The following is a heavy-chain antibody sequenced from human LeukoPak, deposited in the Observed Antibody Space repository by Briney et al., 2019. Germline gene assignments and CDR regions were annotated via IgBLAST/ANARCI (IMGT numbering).Heavy chain of an antibody. V-gene: IGHV3-23*01. D-gene: IGHD6-13*01. CDR1: GFTFSIYA. Sequence: GGSLRLSCAASGFTFSIYAMSWVRQAPGKGLEWVSSISDSGGSTYYADSVKGRFTISRDNSKNTLYLQMNSLRAEDTAVYYCAKPPPLVSSWFWYLAYWGQGTLVTVSS. CDR3: AKPPPLVSSWFWYLAY. CDR2: ISDSGGST. J-gene: IGHJ4*02.